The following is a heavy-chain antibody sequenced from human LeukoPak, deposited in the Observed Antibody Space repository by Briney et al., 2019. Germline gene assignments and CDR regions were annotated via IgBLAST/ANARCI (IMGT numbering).Heavy chain of an antibody. CDR3: AAIIAVAGIPLSDP. CDR2: IDYSEST. Sequence: PSETLSLTCTVSGGSISTSSYYWGWIRQPPGKGLEWIGSIDYSESTFYNPSLESRVTISVDTSKNQFSLKLTSVTATDTAVYYCAAIIAVAGIPLSDPWGQGTLVTVSS. CDR1: GGSISTSSYY. V-gene: IGHV4-39*01. D-gene: IGHD6-19*01. J-gene: IGHJ5*02.